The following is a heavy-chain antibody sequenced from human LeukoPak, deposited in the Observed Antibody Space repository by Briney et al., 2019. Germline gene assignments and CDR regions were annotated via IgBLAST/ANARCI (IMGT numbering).Heavy chain of an antibody. V-gene: IGHV3-66*02. Sequence: GGSLRLSCAASGFTVSSNYISWVRQAPGKGLEWVSVIYSGGSTYYADSVKGRFTISRDNSKNTLYLQMNSLRAEDTAVYYCARGYCSRTSCYTLDYWGEGTLVTVSS. CDR1: GFTVSSNY. CDR3: ARGYCSRTSCYTLDY. J-gene: IGHJ4*02. D-gene: IGHD2-2*02. CDR2: IYSGGST.